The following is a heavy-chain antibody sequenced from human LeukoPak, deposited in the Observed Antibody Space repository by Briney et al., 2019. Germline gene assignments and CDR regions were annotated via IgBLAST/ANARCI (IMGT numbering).Heavy chain of an antibody. V-gene: IGHV3-30*02. D-gene: IGHD3-10*01. Sequence: GGSLRLSCAASGFTFNNYGMHWVRQAPGKGLEWVAFIRYNGNNQYYADSVKGRFTISRDNSKNTVSLQMSSLRAEGTALYYCAKGSGNGYGSGPFDYWGQGTLVTVSS. J-gene: IGHJ4*02. CDR3: AKGSGNGYGSGPFDY. CDR1: GFTFNNYG. CDR2: IRYNGNNQ.